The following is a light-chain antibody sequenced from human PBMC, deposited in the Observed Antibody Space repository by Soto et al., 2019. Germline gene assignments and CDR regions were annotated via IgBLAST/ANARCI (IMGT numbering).Light chain of an antibody. CDR2: GAS. V-gene: IGKV3-15*01. Sequence: EIVMTQSPATLSVSPGERATLSCRASQSVSSNLAWYQQKPGQAPRLLIYGASTRATGIPARFSGSGSGTEFTLTISSLQSEDFAVYYCQQYNNWTFGQRTKVDIK. CDR3: QQYNNWT. J-gene: IGKJ1*01. CDR1: QSVSSN.